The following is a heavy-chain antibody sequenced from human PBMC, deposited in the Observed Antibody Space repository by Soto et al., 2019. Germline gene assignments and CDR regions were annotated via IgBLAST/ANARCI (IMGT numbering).Heavy chain of an antibody. CDR2: IIPIFGTA. CDR1: GGTFSSYA. V-gene: IGHV1-69*13. D-gene: IGHD6-13*01. J-gene: IGHJ4*02. Sequence: SVKVSCKASGGTFSSYAISWVRQAPGQGLEWMGGIIPIFGTANYAQKFQGRVTITADESTSTAYMELSSLRSEDTAVYYCARETIAAAGKFDYWGQGTLVTVSS. CDR3: ARETIAAAGKFDY.